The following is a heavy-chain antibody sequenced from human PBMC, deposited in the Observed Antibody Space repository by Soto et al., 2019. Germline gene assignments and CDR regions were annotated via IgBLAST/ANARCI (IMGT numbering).Heavy chain of an antibody. V-gene: IGHV4-59*01. CDR2: IYYSGST. CDR1: VGSISSYY. D-gene: IGHD3-10*01. CDR3: ARGAHYHWFDP. J-gene: IGHJ5*02. Sequence: SETLSLTCTVSVGSISSYYWSWIRQPPGKGLEWIGYIYYSGSTNYNPSLKSRVTISVDTSKNQFSLKLSSVTAADTAVYYCARGAHYHWFDPWGQGTLVTVSS.